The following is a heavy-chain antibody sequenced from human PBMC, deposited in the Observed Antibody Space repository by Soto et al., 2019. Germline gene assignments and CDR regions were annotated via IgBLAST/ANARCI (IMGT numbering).Heavy chain of an antibody. CDR1: GYTFTSYG. Sequence: ALVKVSCKASGYTFTSYGISWVRQAPGQGLEWMGWISAYNGNTNYAQKLQGRVTMTTDTSTSTAYMELRSLRSDDTAVYYCARDGGYSYGYMGRVWFDPWGQGTLVTVSS. CDR3: ARDGGYSYGYMGRVWFDP. CDR2: ISAYNGNT. J-gene: IGHJ5*02. V-gene: IGHV1-18*01. D-gene: IGHD5-18*01.